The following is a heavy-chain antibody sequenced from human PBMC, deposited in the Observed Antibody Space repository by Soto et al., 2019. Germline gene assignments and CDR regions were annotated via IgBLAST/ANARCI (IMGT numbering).Heavy chain of an antibody. CDR1: GFTFISDA. CDR3: AKEIWFGDVPDD. V-gene: IGHV3-23*01. Sequence: PGGSLRLSCAASGFTFISDAMSWVLQAPGKGLEWVSAISGSGGSTYYADSVKGRFTISRDNSKNTLYLQMNSLRAEDTAVYYCAKEIWFGDVPDDWGQGTLVTVSS. CDR2: ISGSGGST. D-gene: IGHD3-10*01. J-gene: IGHJ4*02.